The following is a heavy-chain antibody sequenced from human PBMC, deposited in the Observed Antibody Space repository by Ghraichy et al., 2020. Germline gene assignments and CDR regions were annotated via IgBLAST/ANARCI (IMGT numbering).Heavy chain of an antibody. V-gene: IGHV3-7*03. CDR3: ARGGSSSRYYSMGV. CDR2: IKQDGSEK. Sequence: GGSLRLSCAASGFTFSSYWMNWVRQAPGKGLEWVANIKQDGSEKYYVDSVKGRFSISRDNAKTSLYLQMNSLRAEDTAVYYCARGGSSSRYYSMGVWGKGTTVTVSS. CDR1: GFTFSSYW. J-gene: IGHJ6*03. D-gene: IGHD6-6*01.